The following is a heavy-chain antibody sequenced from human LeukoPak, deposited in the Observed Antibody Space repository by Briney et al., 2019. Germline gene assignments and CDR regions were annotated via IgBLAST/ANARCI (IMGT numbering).Heavy chain of an antibody. CDR1: GGSVSSGSYY. Sequence: SETLSLTCTVSGGSVSSGSYYWSWIRQPPGKGLEWIGYIYYSGSTNYNPSLKSRVTISVDTSKNQFSLKLSSVTAADTAVYYCGAFRSSSKQYAFDIWGQGTMVTVSS. CDR2: IYYSGST. V-gene: IGHV4-61*01. J-gene: IGHJ3*02. CDR3: GAFRSSSKQYAFDI. D-gene: IGHD6-13*01.